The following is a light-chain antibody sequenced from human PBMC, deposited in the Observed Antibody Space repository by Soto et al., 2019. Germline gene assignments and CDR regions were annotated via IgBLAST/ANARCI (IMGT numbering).Light chain of an antibody. CDR2: DAS. CDR3: QQYNTYSYT. Sequence: DIQMTQSPSTLSASVGDRVTITCRASQSISNWLAWYQQRPGEAPKLLMYDASTLENWVPSRFSGSESGTEFTLIISGLRPDDFATYYCQQYNTYSYTFGQGTKVDIK. CDR1: QSISNW. V-gene: IGKV1-5*01. J-gene: IGKJ2*01.